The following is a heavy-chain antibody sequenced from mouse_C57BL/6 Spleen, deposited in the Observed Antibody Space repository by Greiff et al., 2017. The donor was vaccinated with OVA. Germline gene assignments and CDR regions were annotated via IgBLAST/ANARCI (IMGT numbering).Heavy chain of an antibody. CDR2: IDPSDSYT. V-gene: IGHV1-50*01. Sequence: QVQLKESGAELVKPGASVKLSCKASGYTFTSYWMQWVKQRPGQGLEWIGEIDPSDSYTNYNQKFKGKATLTVDTSSSTAYMQLSSLTSEDSAVYYCARSGAMDYWGQGTSVTVSS. CDR3: ARSGAMDY. J-gene: IGHJ4*01. D-gene: IGHD3-1*01. CDR1: GYTFTSYW.